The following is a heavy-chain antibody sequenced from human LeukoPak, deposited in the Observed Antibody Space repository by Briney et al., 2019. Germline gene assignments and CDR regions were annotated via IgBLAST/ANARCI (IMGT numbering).Heavy chain of an antibody. J-gene: IGHJ4*02. V-gene: IGHV3-30*02. CDR3: AKEDGLLDLLTYSYYFSQTDYYFDY. CDR2: IRTDGSNK. CDR1: GFTFRRFG. D-gene: IGHD3-16*01. Sequence: GGSLRLSCVASGFTFRRFGMHWVRQAPGKGLDWVTFIRTDGSNKYYADSVKGRFTISRDNSKNTLYLQMNSLRAEDTAVYYCAKEDGLLDLLTYSYYFSQTDYYFDYWGQGTLVTVSS.